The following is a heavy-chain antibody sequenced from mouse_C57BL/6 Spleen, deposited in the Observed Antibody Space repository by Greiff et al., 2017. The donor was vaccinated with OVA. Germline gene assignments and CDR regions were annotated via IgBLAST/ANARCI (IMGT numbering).Heavy chain of an antibody. CDR1: GYTFTSYW. V-gene: IGHV1-7*01. CDR3: ASGGTTVVVDYAMDY. CDR2: INPSSGYT. D-gene: IGHD1-1*01. J-gene: IGHJ4*01. Sequence: QVHVKQSGAELAKPGASVKLSCKASGYTFTSYWMHWVKQRPGQGLEWIGYINPSSGYTKYNQKFKDKATLTADKSSSTAYMQLSSLTYEDSAVYYCASGGTTVVVDYAMDYWGQGTSVTVSS.